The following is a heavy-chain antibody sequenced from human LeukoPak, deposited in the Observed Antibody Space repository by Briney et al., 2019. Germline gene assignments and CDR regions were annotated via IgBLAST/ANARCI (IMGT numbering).Heavy chain of an antibody. CDR3: ARRQPRWLQRYYFDY. D-gene: IGHD5-24*01. CDR2: MNPNSGNT. J-gene: IGHJ4*02. CDR1: GYTFTSYD. V-gene: IGHV1-8*01. Sequence: ASVKVSCKASGYTFTSYDINWVRQATGQGLEWMGWMNPNSGNTGYAQKFQGRVTMTRNTSISTAYMELSSLRSEDTAVYYCARRQPRWLQRYYFDYWGQGTLVTVSS.